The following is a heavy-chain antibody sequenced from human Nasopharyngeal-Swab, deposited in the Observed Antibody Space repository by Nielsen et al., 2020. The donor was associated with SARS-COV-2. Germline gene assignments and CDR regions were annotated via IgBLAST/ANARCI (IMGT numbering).Heavy chain of an antibody. CDR3: ARDRV. V-gene: IGHV3-21*01. J-gene: IGHJ4*02. Sequence: GESLKISCAASGFTFSSYSMNWVRQAPGKGLEWVSSISSSSSYIYYAGSVKGRFTISRDNAKNSLYLQMNSLRAEDTAVYYCARDRVWGQGTLVTVSS. CDR2: ISSSSSYI. CDR1: GFTFSSYS.